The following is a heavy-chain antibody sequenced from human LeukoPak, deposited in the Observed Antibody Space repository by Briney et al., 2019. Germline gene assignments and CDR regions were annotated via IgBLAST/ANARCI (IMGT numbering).Heavy chain of an antibody. CDR1: GASISSCTHY. J-gene: IGHJ5*02. CDR3: ARGLRDVLRYFDWLLHNWFDP. CDR2: IYCGGST. D-gene: IGHD3-9*01. Sequence: ASETLSLTCTVSGASISSCTHYWGWIRQSPGKGLEWIATIYCGGSTNYNPSLKSRVTISVDTSKNQFSLKLSSVTAADTAVYYCARGLRDVLRYFDWLLHNWFDPWGQGTLVTVSS. V-gene: IGHV4-39*07.